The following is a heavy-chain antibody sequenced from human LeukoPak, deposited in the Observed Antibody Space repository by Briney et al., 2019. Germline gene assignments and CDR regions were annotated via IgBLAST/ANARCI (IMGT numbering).Heavy chain of an antibody. Sequence: GGSPRLSCSAPGFSVTNGWMSWVRQAPGKGLEWVGRIKDRTDGGTTAYAAPVKGRFTISRGDSKNTVYLEMNSLKTEDTAVYFCTTATVVWGVSAYWGQGTLVTVSS. V-gene: IGHV3-15*01. CDR3: TTATVVWGVSAY. CDR1: GFSVTNGW. D-gene: IGHD3-10*01. CDR2: IKDRTDGGTT. J-gene: IGHJ4*02.